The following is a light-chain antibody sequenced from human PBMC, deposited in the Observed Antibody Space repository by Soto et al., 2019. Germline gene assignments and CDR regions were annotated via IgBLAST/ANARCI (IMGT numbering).Light chain of an antibody. Sequence: QSVLTPATSVSVSPGQAITISSTATKTDIVVYAFVSWNQRHPDNAPRLIIYEVVQRPSGVTDRFSGSKSGNTASLTVSGLQAADEADYFCKSYAGSNTYVFGSGTKVTV. J-gene: IGLJ1*01. CDR2: EVV. CDR1: KTDIVVYAF. V-gene: IGLV2-8*01. CDR3: KSYAGSNTYV.